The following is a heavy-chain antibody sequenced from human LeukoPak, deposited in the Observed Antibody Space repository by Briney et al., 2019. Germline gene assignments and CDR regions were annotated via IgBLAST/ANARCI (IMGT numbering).Heavy chain of an antibody. J-gene: IGHJ2*01. CDR2: IYSGGST. V-gene: IGHV3-66*01. CDR3: AKDPRVAAAGTFDWYFDL. Sequence: GGSLRLSCAASGFTVSSNYMSWVRQAPGKGLEWVSVIYSGGSTYYADSVKGRFTISRDNSKNTLYLQMNSLRAEDTAVYYCAKDPRVAAAGTFDWYFDLWGRGTLVTVSS. D-gene: IGHD6-13*01. CDR1: GFTVSSNY.